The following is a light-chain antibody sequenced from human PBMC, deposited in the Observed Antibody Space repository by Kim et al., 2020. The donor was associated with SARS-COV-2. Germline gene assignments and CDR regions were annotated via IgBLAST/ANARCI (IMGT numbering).Light chain of an antibody. J-gene: IGLJ2*01. CDR1: SSNIGSNT. Sequence: GQRVTISCSGSSSNIGSNTVNWYQQLPGTAPKPLIYSNNHRPSGVPDRFSGSKSGTSASLAISGLQSEDEADYYCAAWDDSLNGVVFGGGTKLTVL. CDR2: SNN. CDR3: AAWDDSLNGVV. V-gene: IGLV1-44*01.